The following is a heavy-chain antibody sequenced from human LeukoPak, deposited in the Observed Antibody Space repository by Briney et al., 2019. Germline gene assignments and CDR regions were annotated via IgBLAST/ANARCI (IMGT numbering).Heavy chain of an antibody. CDR2: IKSKTDGGTT. V-gene: IGHV3-15*01. D-gene: IGHD3-9*01. J-gene: IGHJ4*02. Sequence: GGSLRLSCAASAFTFSDAWMTWVRQAPGKGLEWVGRIKSKTDGGTTDYAAPVKGRFTISRDDSKNTLYLQMNSLKTEDTAVYYCTTGSRLRYSDYWGQGTLVTVSS. CDR1: AFTFSDAW. CDR3: TTGSRLRYSDY.